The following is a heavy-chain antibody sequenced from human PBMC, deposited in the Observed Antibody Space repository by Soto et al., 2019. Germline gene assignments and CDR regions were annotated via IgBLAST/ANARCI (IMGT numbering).Heavy chain of an antibody. CDR2: IYSGGST. CDR1: GFTVSSNY. V-gene: IGHV3-53*01. Sequence: PGGSLRLSCAASGFTVSSNYMSWVRQAPGKGLEWVSVIYSGGSTYYADSVKGRFTISRDNSKNTLYLQMNSLRAEDTAVYYCARSSGSYYVNYYYYGMDVWGQGTTVTVSS. J-gene: IGHJ6*02. CDR3: ARSSGSYYVNYYYYGMDV. D-gene: IGHD1-26*01.